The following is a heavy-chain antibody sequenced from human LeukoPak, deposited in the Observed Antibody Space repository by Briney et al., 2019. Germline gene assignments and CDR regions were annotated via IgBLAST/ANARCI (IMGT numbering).Heavy chain of an antibody. CDR2: IWFDGSNK. V-gene: IGHV3-33*01. D-gene: IGHD1-1*01. J-gene: IGHJ4*02. CDR3: ARDPAGSGFAFDS. CDR1: GFIFSNDA. Sequence: PGGSLRLSCAASGFIFSNDAMHWVRQAPGKGLEWVAFIWFDGSNKYYADSVKGRFTISRDNSEDTLYLQMNSLRVEDTAVYYCARDPAGSGFAFDSWGQGALVTVSS.